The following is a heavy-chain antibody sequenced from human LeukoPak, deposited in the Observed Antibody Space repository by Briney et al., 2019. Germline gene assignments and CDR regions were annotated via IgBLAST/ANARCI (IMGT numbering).Heavy chain of an antibody. CDR1: GVTCSTEA. J-gene: IGHJ4*02. V-gene: IGHV3-33*01. CDR2: IWYDGSNK. Sequence: PGGSVRLSWAASGVTCSTEAVHWVRQAPGKGLEWVALIWYDGSNKYYADSVKGRFTISRDNSKNTLYLQMSSLRAEDTAVYYCGRDGGRPYYYGSGSPYYFDYWGQGTLVTVSS. D-gene: IGHD3-10*01. CDR3: GRDGGRPYYYGSGSPYYFDY.